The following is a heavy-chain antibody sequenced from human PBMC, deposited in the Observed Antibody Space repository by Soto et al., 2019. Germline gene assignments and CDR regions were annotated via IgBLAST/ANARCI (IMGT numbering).Heavy chain of an antibody. V-gene: IGHV3-33*01. D-gene: IGHD6-19*01. CDR1: GFTFSSYG. Sequence: GGSLRLSCAASGFTFSSYGMHWVRQAPGKGLEWVAVIWYDGSNKYYADSVKGRFTISRDNSKNTLYLQMNSLRAEDTAVYYCARFLPSSVAGIAFDIWGQGTMVTVSS. CDR3: ARFLPSSVAGIAFDI. J-gene: IGHJ3*02. CDR2: IWYDGSNK.